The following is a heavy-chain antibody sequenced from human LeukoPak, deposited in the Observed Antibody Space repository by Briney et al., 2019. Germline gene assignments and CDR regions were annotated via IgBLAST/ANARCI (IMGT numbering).Heavy chain of an antibody. CDR3: ARATNYDFWSGYHYYGMDV. V-gene: IGHV1-18*01. Sequence: GASVKVSCKASGYTFTSYGISWVRQAPGQGLEWMGWISAYNGNTNYAQKLQGRVTMTTDTSTSTAYMELRSLRSDDTAVYYCARATNYDFWSGYHYYGMDVWGQGTTVTVSS. CDR2: ISAYNGNT. D-gene: IGHD3-3*01. J-gene: IGHJ6*02. CDR1: GYTFTSYG.